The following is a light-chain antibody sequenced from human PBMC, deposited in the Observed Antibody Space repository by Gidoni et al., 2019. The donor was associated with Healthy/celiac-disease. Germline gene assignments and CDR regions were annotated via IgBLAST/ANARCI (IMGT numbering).Light chain of an antibody. CDR2: DAS. J-gene: IGKJ4*01. CDR1: QSVSSY. V-gene: IGKV3-11*01. Sequence: DILLTQLPATLSLSPGERATLSCRASQSVSSYLAWYQQKPGQAHRLLIYDASNRATGIPARFSGSGSGTDFTLTISSLEPEDFAVYYCQQSSNWPPTFGGGTKVEIK. CDR3: QQSSNWPPT.